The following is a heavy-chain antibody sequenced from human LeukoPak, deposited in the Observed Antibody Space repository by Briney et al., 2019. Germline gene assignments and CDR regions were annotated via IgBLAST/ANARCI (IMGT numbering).Heavy chain of an antibody. D-gene: IGHD2-2*01. J-gene: IGHJ4*02. CDR2: VTGSSSNT. CDR3: AKDRSSSTSCSNY. Sequence: GGSLRLSCAASGFNFSNYAMTWVRQAPGKGLEWVSGVTGSSSNTYYADSVKGRFTISRDNSKNMLYLEMNSLRVEDTAIYYCAKDRSSSTSCSNYWGRGTLVTVSS. CDR1: GFNFSNYA. V-gene: IGHV3-23*01.